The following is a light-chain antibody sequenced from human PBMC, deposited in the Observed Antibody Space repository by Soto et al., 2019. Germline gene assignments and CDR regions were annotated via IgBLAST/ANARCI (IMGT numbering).Light chain of an antibody. CDR3: QQYGSSPRLT. CDR2: DAS. J-gene: IGKJ4*01. CDR1: QSVSSSY. V-gene: IGKV3-20*01. Sequence: EIGLTQSQDTLSLSPGERATRACRASQSVSSSYLAWYQQRPGQAPRLLIYDASSRAPGIPDRFSGSGSETDFTLTISRLEPEDFAVYYCQQYGSSPRLTFGGGTKVEI.